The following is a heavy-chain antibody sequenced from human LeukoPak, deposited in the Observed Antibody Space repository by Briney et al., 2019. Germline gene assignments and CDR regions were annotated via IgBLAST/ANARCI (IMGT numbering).Heavy chain of an antibody. Sequence: SETLSLTCAVYGGSFSGYYWSWIRQPPGKGLEWIREINHSGSTNYNPSLKSQVIISVDTSKNQFSLKLSSVTAADTAVYYCARGFWSGYSVVSYYYGMDVWGQGTTVTVSS. D-gene: IGHD3-3*01. CDR3: ARGFWSGYSVVSYYYGMDV. CDR1: GGSFSGYY. CDR2: INHSGST. J-gene: IGHJ6*02. V-gene: IGHV4-34*01.